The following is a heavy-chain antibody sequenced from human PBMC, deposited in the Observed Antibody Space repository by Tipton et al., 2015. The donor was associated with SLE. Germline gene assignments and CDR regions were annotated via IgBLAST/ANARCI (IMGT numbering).Heavy chain of an antibody. Sequence: QLVQSGAEVKKPGASVKVSCKASGYTFTSYDINWVRQATGQGLEWMGWMNPNSGNTGYAQKFQGRVTITADESTSTAYMELSSLRSEDTAVYYCARDRGIAARGRRNYYGMDVWGQGTTVTVSS. V-gene: IGHV1-8*03. CDR3: ARDRGIAARGRRNYYGMDV. J-gene: IGHJ6*02. CDR1: GYTFTSYD. D-gene: IGHD6-13*01. CDR2: MNPNSGNT.